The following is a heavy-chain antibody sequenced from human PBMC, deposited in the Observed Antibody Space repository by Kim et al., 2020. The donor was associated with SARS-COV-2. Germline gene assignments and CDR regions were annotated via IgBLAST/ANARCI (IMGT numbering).Heavy chain of an antibody. V-gene: IGHV1-69*13. D-gene: IGHD4-17*01. Sequence: SVKVSCKASGGTFSSYAISWVRQAPGQGLEWMGGIIPIFGTANYAQKFQGRVTITADESTSTAYMELSSLRSEDTAVYYCAILGYGDYATGIDPWGQGTLVTVSS. CDR3: AILGYGDYATGIDP. CDR1: GGTFSSYA. CDR2: IIPIFGTA. J-gene: IGHJ5*02.